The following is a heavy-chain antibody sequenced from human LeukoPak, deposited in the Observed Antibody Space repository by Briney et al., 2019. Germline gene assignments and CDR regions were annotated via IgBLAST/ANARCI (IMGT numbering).Heavy chain of an antibody. CDR2: IYAGNGNT. V-gene: IGHV1-3*01. D-gene: IGHD6-19*01. Sequence: ASVKVSCKASVYTFTDYVMHWGRQGLGQRVWWMGWIYAGNGNTKYSQKFQGRVTIARDTSASTAYMELSSLRSEDTAVYYCARDSIKGDIAVAVDYGMDVWGQGTTVTVSS. J-gene: IGHJ6*02. CDR1: VYTFTDYV. CDR3: ARDSIKGDIAVAVDYGMDV.